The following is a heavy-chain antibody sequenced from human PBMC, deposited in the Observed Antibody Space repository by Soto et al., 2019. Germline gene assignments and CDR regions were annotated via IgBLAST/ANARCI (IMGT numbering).Heavy chain of an antibody. CDR2: ISGSGDST. CDR1: GFTFSNYA. D-gene: IGHD3-3*01. J-gene: IGHJ4*02. V-gene: IGHV3-23*01. Sequence: EVQLLESGGGLVQPGGSLRLSCAASGFTFSNYAMSWVRQAPGKGLEWVSAISGSGDSTYYADSVKGRFTISRDQSKNTLFLQMHSLGAEDTALYYCAKEEEAELLFVVVTISRFDSWGQGTLVTVSS. CDR3: AKEEEAELLFVVVTISRFDS.